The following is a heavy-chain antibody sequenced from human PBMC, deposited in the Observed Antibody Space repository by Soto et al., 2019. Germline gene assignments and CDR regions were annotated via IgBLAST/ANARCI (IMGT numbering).Heavy chain of an antibody. D-gene: IGHD6-19*01. V-gene: IGHV1-18*04. J-gene: IGHJ3*02. CDR1: GYTFTSYG. CDR3: ALDRGYSSGWPLGAFDI. CDR2: ISAYNGNT. Sequence: QVQLVQSGAEVKKPGASVKVSCKASGYTFTSYGISWVRQAPGQGLEWMGWISAYNGNTKYAQKLQGRVTMTTDTSTSTAYIELRSLRSDDTAVYYCALDRGYSSGWPLGAFDIWGQGTMVTVSS.